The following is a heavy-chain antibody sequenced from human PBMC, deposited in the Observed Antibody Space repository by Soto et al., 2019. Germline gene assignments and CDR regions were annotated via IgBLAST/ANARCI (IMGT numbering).Heavy chain of an antibody. CDR3: ARDSPGIAAAGWFDP. V-gene: IGHV3-33*01. CDR2: IWYDGSNK. Sequence: PGGSLRLSCAASGFTFSSYGMHWVRQAPGKGLEWVAVIWYDGSNKYYADSVKGRFTIPRDNSKNTLYLQMSSLRAEDTAVYYCARDSPGIAAAGWFDPWGQGTLVTVSS. J-gene: IGHJ5*02. CDR1: GFTFSSYG. D-gene: IGHD6-13*01.